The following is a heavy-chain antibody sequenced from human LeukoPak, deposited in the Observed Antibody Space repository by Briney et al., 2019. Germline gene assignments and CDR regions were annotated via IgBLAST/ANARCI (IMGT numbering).Heavy chain of an antibody. CDR2: VTGSDGSS. CDR1: GFTFTNYA. CDR3: AKWGDYDMTGYYVPDY. D-gene: IGHD3-9*01. J-gene: IGHJ4*02. Sequence: GGSLRLSCVASGFTFTNYAMSWVRQAPGKGLEWVSAVTGSDGSSYYADSVKGRFTISRDNSKNTLYLQVNSLRAEDTAVYYCAKWGDYDMTGYYVPDYWGQGTLVTVSP. V-gene: IGHV3-23*01.